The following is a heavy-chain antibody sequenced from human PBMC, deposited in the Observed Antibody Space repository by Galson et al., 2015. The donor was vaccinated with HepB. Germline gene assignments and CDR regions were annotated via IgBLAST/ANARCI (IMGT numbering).Heavy chain of an antibody. CDR2: INAGNGNT. Sequence: SVKVSCKASGYTFTSYAMHWVRQAPGRRLEWMGWINAGNGNTKYSQKFQGRVTITRDTSASTAYMELSSLRSEDTAVYYCARDERWLNKGYYFDYWGQGTLVTVSS. J-gene: IGHJ4*02. V-gene: IGHV1-3*01. CDR1: GYTFTSYA. D-gene: IGHD6-19*01. CDR3: ARDERWLNKGYYFDY.